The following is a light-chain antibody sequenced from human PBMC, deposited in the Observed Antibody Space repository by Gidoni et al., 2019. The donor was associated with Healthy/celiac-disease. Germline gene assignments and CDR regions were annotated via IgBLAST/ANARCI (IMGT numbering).Light chain of an antibody. J-gene: IGKJ3*01. CDR3: QQYYSTPLT. V-gene: IGKV4-1*01. CDR2: WAS. CDR1: QSVLYSSNNKNY. Sequence: DIVMTQSPDSLAVSLGERATINCKSSQSVLYSSNNKNYLAWYQQKPGQPPKLRIYWASTRESGAPDRFSGSGSGTDFTLTISSLQAEDVAVYYCQQYYSTPLTFGPGTKVDIK.